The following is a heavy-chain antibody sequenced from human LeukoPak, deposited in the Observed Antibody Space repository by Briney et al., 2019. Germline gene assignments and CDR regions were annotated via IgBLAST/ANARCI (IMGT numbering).Heavy chain of an antibody. CDR2: IIPILGIA. CDR3: ARERAIAVAGLFDY. CDR1: GGTFSSYA. Sequence: SVKVSCKASGGTFSSYAISWVRQAPGQGLEWMGRIIPILGIANYAQKFQGRVTITADKSTSTAYMELSSLRSEDTAVYYCARERAIAVAGLFDYWGQGTLVTVSS. V-gene: IGHV1-69*04. D-gene: IGHD6-19*01. J-gene: IGHJ4*02.